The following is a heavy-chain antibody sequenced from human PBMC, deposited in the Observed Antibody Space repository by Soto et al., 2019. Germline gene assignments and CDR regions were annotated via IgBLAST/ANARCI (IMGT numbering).Heavy chain of an antibody. CDR1: GASISTYY. CDR3: ARGSTAAGNCWFDP. D-gene: IGHD6-13*01. CDR2: IYYTGLT. Sequence: QVQLQESGPGLVKSSETLSLTCTVSGASISTYYWSWIRQPLGRGLELIGYIYYTGLTNDNPSLKSRVTISVGTSKNQFPLNLPTVTAADTAIYYCARGSTAAGNCWFDPWGQGTLVTVSS. J-gene: IGHJ5*02. V-gene: IGHV4-59*01.